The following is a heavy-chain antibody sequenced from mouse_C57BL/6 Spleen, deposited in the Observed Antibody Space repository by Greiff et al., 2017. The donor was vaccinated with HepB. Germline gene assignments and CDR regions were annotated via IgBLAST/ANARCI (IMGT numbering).Heavy chain of an antibody. Sequence: VQLKESGPELVKPGASVKIPCKASGYTFTDYNMDWVKQSHGKSLEWIGDINPNNGGTIYNQKFKGKATLTVDKSSSTAYMELRSLTSEDTAVYYCARSYYYGDYFDYWGQGTTLTVSS. CDR3: ARSYYYGDYFDY. CDR1: GYTFTDYN. CDR2: INPNNGGT. D-gene: IGHD1-1*01. V-gene: IGHV1-18*01. J-gene: IGHJ2*01.